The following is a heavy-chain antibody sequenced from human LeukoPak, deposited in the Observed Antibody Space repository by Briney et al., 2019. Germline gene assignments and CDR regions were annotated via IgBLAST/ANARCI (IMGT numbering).Heavy chain of an antibody. CDR3: ARYSGASDAFDI. CDR2: ISSSSSYI. D-gene: IGHD1-26*01. J-gene: IGHJ3*02. CDR1: GFTFSSYS. V-gene: IGHV3-21*01. Sequence: GGSLRLSCAVSGFTFSSYSMNWVRQAPGKGLEWVSSISSSSSYIYYADSVKGRFTISRDNAKNSLYLQMNSLRAEDTAVYYCARYSGASDAFDIWGQGTMVTVSS.